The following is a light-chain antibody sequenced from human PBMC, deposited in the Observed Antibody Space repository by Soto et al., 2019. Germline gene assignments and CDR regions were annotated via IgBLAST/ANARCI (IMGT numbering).Light chain of an antibody. Sequence: IVLTHSPATLSVSPGERATLSCRASQSVSSNLAWYQQKPGQAPRLLISGASTRATGVPARFSGSGYGTELTLTITSMKYEDFEVYCCQQYNNWTLTFGPGTRLEIK. J-gene: IGKJ5*01. CDR1: QSVSSN. V-gene: IGKV3D-15*01. CDR3: QQYNNWTLT. CDR2: GAS.